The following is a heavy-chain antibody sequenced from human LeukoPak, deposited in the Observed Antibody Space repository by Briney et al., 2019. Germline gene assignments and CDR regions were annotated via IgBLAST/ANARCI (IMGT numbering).Heavy chain of an antibody. J-gene: IGHJ4*02. Sequence: SETLSLTCTVSGGSISSYYWSWIRQPPGKGLEWTGEINHSGSTNYNPSLKSRVTISVDTSKNQFSLKLSSVTAADTAVYYCARVRGYSYGIFDYWGQGTLVTVSS. CDR2: INHSGST. V-gene: IGHV4-34*01. CDR1: GGSISSYY. CDR3: ARVRGYSYGIFDY. D-gene: IGHD5-18*01.